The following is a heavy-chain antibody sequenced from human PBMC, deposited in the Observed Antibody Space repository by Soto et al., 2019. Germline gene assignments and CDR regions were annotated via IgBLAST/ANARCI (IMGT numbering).Heavy chain of an antibody. CDR2: IYYSGST. V-gene: IGHV4-31*03. J-gene: IGHJ4*02. CDR3: ARGVSRPYYFDY. CDR1: GGSISSGGYY. Sequence: PSETLSLTCTVSGGSISSGGYYWSWIRQHPGKGLEWIGYIYYSGSTYYNPSLKSRVTISVDTSKNQFSLKLSSVSAADTAVYYCARGVSRPYYFDYWGQGTLVTVPS.